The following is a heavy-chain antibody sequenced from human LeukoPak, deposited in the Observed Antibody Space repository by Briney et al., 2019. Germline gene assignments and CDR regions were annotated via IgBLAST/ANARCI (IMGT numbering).Heavy chain of an antibody. CDR1: GDSVSSINGA. CDR2: TYYRSKWHD. J-gene: IGHJ4*02. D-gene: IGHD6-19*01. V-gene: IGHV6-1*01. Sequence: SQTPSLTCAISGDSVSSINGAWNWIRQSPSRGLEWLGRTYYRSKWHDEYAVSMRGRITINPDTSMNQFSLHLLSVTPEDTAVYYCARDLGNTGWYTFDYWGQGTLVTVSS. CDR3: ARDLGNTGWYTFDY.